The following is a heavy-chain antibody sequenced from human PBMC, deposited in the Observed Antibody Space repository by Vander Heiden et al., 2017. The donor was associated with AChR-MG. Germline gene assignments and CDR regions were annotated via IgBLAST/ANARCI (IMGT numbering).Heavy chain of an antibody. CDR1: GFNFSSYV. CDR2: ISDLGGVT. CDR3: AKGAKGRRQYFYYYQGLDV. J-gene: IGHJ6*02. Sequence: EVQLLASGGALLQPGGSLRLSCAASGFNFSSYVMHWVRQAPGKGLEWLSSISDLGGVTHYSDSVQGRFTISRDNSRTTLFLQMSSLTAEDTALYYCAKGAKGRRQYFYYYQGLDVWGQGTTVTVSS. V-gene: IGHV3-23*01.